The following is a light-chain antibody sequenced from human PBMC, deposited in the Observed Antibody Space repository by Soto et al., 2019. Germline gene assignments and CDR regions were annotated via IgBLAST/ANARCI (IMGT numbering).Light chain of an antibody. V-gene: IGKV3-15*01. CDR1: QSVSSS. J-gene: IGKJ3*01. Sequence: EIVVTQSPATLSVSPGERVTLSCRASQSVSSSLAWYQQRPGQAPRLLIYDTSTRAAGISARFSGSGSGTEFTLTISSLQSEDFAVYYCQQYDGAPLTFGPGTKVDVK. CDR3: QQYDGAPLT. CDR2: DTS.